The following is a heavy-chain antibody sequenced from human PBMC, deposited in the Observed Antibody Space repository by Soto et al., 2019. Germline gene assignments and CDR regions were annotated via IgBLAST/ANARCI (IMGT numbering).Heavy chain of an antibody. CDR1: GGSISRGGYS. J-gene: IGHJ4*02. CDR3: ARGRYSGYDVLGY. Sequence: SETLSLTCAVSGGSISRGGYSWSWIRQPPGKGLEWIGYIYHSGSTYYNPSLKSRVTISVDRSKNQFSLKLSSVTAADTAVYYCARGRYSGYDVLGYWGQGTLVTVSS. D-gene: IGHD5-12*01. CDR2: IYHSGST. V-gene: IGHV4-30-2*01.